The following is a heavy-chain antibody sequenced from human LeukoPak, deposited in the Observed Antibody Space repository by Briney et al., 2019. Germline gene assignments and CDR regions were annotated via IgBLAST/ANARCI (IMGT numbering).Heavy chain of an antibody. CDR3: ARDGSVSSSSWPYQHDAFDI. CDR1: GGSISSYY. Sequence: SETLSLTCTVSGGSISSYYWSWIRQPPGKGLEWIGYIYYSGSTNYNPSLKNRVTISVDTSRNQFSLKLSSVTAADTAVYYCARDGSVSSSSWPYQHDAFDIWGQGTMVTVSS. CDR2: IYYSGST. D-gene: IGHD6-13*01. J-gene: IGHJ3*02. V-gene: IGHV4-59*01.